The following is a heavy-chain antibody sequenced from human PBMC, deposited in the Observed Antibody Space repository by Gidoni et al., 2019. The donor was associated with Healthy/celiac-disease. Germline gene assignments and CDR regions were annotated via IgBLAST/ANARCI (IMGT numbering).Heavy chain of an antibody. J-gene: IGHJ3*02. CDR2: IAYDGSNK. D-gene: IGHD3-10*01. V-gene: IGHV3-30*18. CDR1: GFTFSSYG. CDR3: AKLAYGSGSYYNHHTKDAFDI. Sequence: QVQLVESGGGVVQPGRSLRLSCAASGFTFSSYGMHWVRQAPGKGLEWVAVIAYDGSNKYYADSVKCRFTISRDNSKNTLYLQMNSLRAEDTAVYYCAKLAYGSGSYYNHHTKDAFDIWGQGTMVTVSS.